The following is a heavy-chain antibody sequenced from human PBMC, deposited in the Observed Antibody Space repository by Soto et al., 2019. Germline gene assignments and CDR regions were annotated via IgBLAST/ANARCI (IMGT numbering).Heavy chain of an antibody. J-gene: IGHJ4*02. CDR2: IYYDGNT. CDR1: GGSITSSRYY. V-gene: IGHV4-39*07. CDR3: ARVPDY. D-gene: IGHD2-2*01. Sequence: PSETLPLTCTVSGGSITSSRYYWGWIRQPPGKGLECIGNIYYDGNTYYNPSLKSRVTISVDTSKNQFSLKLSSVTAADTAVYYCARVPDYWGQGILVTVSS.